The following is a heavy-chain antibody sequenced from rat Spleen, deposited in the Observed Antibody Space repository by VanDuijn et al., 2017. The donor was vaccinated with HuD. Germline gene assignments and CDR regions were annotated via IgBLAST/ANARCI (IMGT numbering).Heavy chain of an antibody. D-gene: IGHD1-2*01. CDR3: TRDLEGSYSSYIYGVMDA. CDR1: GFSLTSYY. Sequence: QVQLKETGPGLVQPTQTLSITCTVSGFSLTSYYMQWVRQTPGKGLEWMGFIRSGGSTEYNSEFKSRLSISRDTSKNQVFLKMNSLQTDDTGTYYCTRDLEGSYSSYIYGVMDAWGQGASVTVSS. CDR2: IRSGGST. J-gene: IGHJ4*01. V-gene: IGHV2-65*01.